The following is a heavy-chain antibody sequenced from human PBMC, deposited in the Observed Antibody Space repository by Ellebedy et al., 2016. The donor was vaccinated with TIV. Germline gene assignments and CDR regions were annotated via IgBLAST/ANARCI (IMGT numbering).Heavy chain of an antibody. CDR1: GGSISSYY. D-gene: IGHD3-16*01. Sequence: MPSETLSLTCTVSGGSISSYYWSWIRQPPGKGLEWIGYIYYSGSTNYNPSLKSRVTISVDTSKNQFSLKLSSVTAADTAVYYCARWGRGYWFDPWGQGTLVTVSS. J-gene: IGHJ5*02. CDR3: ARWGRGYWFDP. V-gene: IGHV4-59*08. CDR2: IYYSGST.